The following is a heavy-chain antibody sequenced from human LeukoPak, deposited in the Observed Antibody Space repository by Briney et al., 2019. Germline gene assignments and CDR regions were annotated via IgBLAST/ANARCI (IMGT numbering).Heavy chain of an antibody. Sequence: GGSLRLSCAASGFTFSSYWMHWVRQAPGKGLVWVSHINTDASTTSYADSVKGRFTISRDNAKNTLYLQMNSLTAEDTAVYYCAKGYYMDVWGKGTTVTVSS. CDR3: AKGYYMDV. CDR1: GFTFSSYW. CDR2: INTDASTT. V-gene: IGHV3-74*01. J-gene: IGHJ6*03.